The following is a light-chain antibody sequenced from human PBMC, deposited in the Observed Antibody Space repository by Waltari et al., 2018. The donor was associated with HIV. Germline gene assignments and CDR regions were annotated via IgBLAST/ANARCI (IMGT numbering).Light chain of an antibody. CDR3: SSFANRDGFYVL. Sequence: QSALTQPPSASGSPGQSVTLSCTGPNSDIRTYEYVSWYQQHPGKAPKLVISEVTKRPSGVSDRFSGSKSGNTAFLTVSGLQAEDEADYYCSSFANRDGFYVLFGGGTRLTVL. V-gene: IGLV2-8*01. CDR1: NSDIRTYEY. J-gene: IGLJ2*01. CDR2: EVT.